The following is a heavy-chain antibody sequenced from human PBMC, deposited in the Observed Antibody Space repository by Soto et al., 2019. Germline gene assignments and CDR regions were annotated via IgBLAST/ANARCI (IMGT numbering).Heavy chain of an antibody. V-gene: IGHV3-21*01. CDR3: ARDRVTGWYGDFDY. J-gene: IGHJ4*02. Sequence: GSLRLSSATSGFTFSRHSMNWGRQAPGKRLEWVASIFSSPNYRYHPDSVNGRFTISRAGAKTSLYLQINSLRAEDTAVYYCARDRVTGWYGDFDYWGQGTLVTVSS. D-gene: IGHD6-19*01. CDR2: IFSSPNYR. CDR1: GFTFSRHS.